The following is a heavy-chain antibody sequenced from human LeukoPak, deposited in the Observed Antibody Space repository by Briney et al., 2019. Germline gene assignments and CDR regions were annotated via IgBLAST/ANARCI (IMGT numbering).Heavy chain of an antibody. Sequence: GESLKISCKGSGYSFTSYWIGWVRQMPGKGLEWMGIIYPGDSDTRYSPSSQGQVTISADKSISTAYLQWSSLKASDTAMYYCARLGLAYCGGDCYSGGLNFDYWGQGTLVTVSS. CDR1: GYSFTSYW. CDR3: ARLGLAYCGGDCYSGGLNFDY. D-gene: IGHD2-21*02. CDR2: IYPGDSDT. V-gene: IGHV5-51*01. J-gene: IGHJ4*02.